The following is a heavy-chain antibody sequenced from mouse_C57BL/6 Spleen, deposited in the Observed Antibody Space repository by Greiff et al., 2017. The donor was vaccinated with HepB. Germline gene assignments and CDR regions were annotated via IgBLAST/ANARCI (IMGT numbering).Heavy chain of an antibody. J-gene: IGHJ2*01. D-gene: IGHD1-1*01. CDR2: IHPNSGST. CDR3: ASPYYYGSSYVDY. Sequence: QVQLKQPGAELVKPGASVKLSCKASGYTFTSYWMHWVKQRPGQGLEWIGMIHPNSGSTNYNEKFKSKATLTVDKSSSTAYMQLSSLTSEDSAVYYCASPYYYGSSYVDYWGQGTTLTVSA. V-gene: IGHV1-64*01. CDR1: GYTFTSYW.